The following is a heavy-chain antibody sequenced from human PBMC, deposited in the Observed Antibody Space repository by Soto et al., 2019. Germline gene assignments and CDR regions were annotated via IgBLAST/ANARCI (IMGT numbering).Heavy chain of an antibody. D-gene: IGHD3-3*01. CDR2: INPNSGGT. Sequence: ASVKVSCKASGYTFTGYYMHWMRQAPGQGLEWMGWINPNSGGTNYAQKFQGWVTMTRDTSISTAYMELSRLRSDDTAVYYCARDRSDFWSGYYNDAFDIWGQGTMVTVSS. CDR3: ARDRSDFWSGYYNDAFDI. V-gene: IGHV1-2*04. CDR1: GYTFTGYY. J-gene: IGHJ3*02.